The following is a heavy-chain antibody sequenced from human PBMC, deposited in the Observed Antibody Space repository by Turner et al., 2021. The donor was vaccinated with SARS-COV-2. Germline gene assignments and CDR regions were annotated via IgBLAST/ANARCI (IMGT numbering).Heavy chain of an antibody. CDR2: ISWNSGSI. CDR3: AKDIGSGYGDYFDY. Sequence: EVQLVASGGGLVQPGRSLRLSCAASGFTFDDYAMHWVRQAPGKGLEWVSGISWNSGSIGYADSVKGRFTISRDNAKNSLYLQMNSLRAEDTALYYCAKDIGSGYGDYFDYWGQGTLVTVSS. V-gene: IGHV3-9*01. J-gene: IGHJ4*02. CDR1: GFTFDDYA. D-gene: IGHD4-17*01.